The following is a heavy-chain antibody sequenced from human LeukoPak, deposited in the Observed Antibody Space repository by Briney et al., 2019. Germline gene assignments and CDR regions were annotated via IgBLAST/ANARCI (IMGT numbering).Heavy chain of an antibody. V-gene: IGHV1-18*01. CDR2: ISAYNGNT. CDR3: ARVGDSSLVGCYYYGMDV. CDR1: GYTFTSYG. D-gene: IGHD6-19*01. Sequence: ASVKASCKASGYTFTSYGISWVRQAPGQGLEWMGWISAYNGNTNYAQKLQGRVTMTTDTSTSTAYMELRSLRSDDTAVYYCARVGDSSLVGCYYYGMDVWGQGTTVTVSS. J-gene: IGHJ6*02.